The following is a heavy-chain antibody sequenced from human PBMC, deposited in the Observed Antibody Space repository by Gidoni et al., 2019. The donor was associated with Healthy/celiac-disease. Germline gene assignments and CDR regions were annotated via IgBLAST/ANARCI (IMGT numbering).Heavy chain of an antibody. CDR3: AREGVGYNWIRTRDDAFDI. Sequence: QVQRVESGRCVVQPGRSLRLSCAASGFTFSSCGRHWVRQAPGKGLEWVAVLSYDGSNKYYEDSVKGRFTISRDNSKSTLYLQMNSMRAEDTAVYYCAREGVGYNWIRTRDDAFDIWGQGTMVTVSS. D-gene: IGHD1-1*01. J-gene: IGHJ3*02. CDR2: LSYDGSNK. V-gene: IGHV3-30-3*01. CDR1: GFTFSSCG.